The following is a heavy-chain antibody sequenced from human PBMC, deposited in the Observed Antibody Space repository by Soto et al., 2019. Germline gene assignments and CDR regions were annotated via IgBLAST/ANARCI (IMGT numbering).Heavy chain of an antibody. CDR1: GFTSSGYQ. CDR3: ARSLGVHDAFDI. Sequence: PGGSLRLSCAASGFTSSGYQMNWVRRGPGKGLEWVSYISSTGNTIYYADSVKGRFTISRDNAKNSLYLQMRSLSAGDTALYYCARSLGVHDAFDIWGQGTMVTVSS. V-gene: IGHV3-48*03. D-gene: IGHD3-3*01. CDR2: ISSTGNTI. J-gene: IGHJ3*02.